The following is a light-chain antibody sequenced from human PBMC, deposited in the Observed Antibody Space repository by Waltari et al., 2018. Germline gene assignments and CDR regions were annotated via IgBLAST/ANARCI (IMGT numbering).Light chain of an antibody. V-gene: IGLV4-69*01. CDR3: QTGGHGTGV. Sequence: QLVLTQSPSASAPLGASVKLTCTLSSGHSTNLIAWLQQQPEKGPRYLMNVNSDGSHNKGVGIPDRFSGSSSGAERYLTISSLQSEDEADYYCQTGGHGTGVFGGGTRLTVL. J-gene: IGLJ2*01. CDR2: VNSDGSH. CDR1: SGHSTNL.